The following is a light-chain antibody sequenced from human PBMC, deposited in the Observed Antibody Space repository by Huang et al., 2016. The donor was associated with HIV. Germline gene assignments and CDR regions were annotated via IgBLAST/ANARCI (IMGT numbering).Light chain of an antibody. CDR2: EGS. CDR3: MQSKQFPLT. V-gene: IGKV2D-29*02. J-gene: IGKJ1*01. Sequence: DIVMTQNPLSLSVTPGQPASMYCNSSQSLLYDDRKTYLYWFHQKPCQSPHLLFYEGSKRLSRVPDRFSGSGSGTDFTLRISRVEAEDVGIYYCMQSKQFPLTFGQGTKVEIK. CDR1: QSLLYDDRKTY.